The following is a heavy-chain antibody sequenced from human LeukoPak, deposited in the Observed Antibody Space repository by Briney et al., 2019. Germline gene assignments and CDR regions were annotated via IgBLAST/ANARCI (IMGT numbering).Heavy chain of an antibody. CDR3: ARDFTDDAFDI. CDR1: GGTFSNSG. D-gene: IGHD3-16*01. V-gene: IGHV1-69*04. J-gene: IGHJ3*02. Sequence: GCSVKVSCRPSGGTFSNSGFSWVRQAPGQGLEWMGRIVPILGIPNYAQKFQGRVTITADKSTNTAYMELSSLRSDDTAMYYCARDFTDDAFDIWGQGTMVTVS. CDR2: IVPILGIP.